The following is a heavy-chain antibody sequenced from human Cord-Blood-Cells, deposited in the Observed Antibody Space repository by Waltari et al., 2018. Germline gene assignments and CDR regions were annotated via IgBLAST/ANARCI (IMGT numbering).Heavy chain of an antibody. CDR2: INHSGST. CDR1: GGSFSGYY. D-gene: IGHD3-22*01. V-gene: IGHV4-34*01. J-gene: IGHJ5*02. Sequence: QLQLQQWGAGLLKPSETLSLTCAVYGGSFSGYYGSWSRQPPGKGLEWIGEINHSGSTNYNPSLKSRVTISVDTSKNQFSLKLSSVTAADTTVYYCARHYYYDSSGYYYWFDPWGQGTLVTVSS. CDR3: ARHYYYDSSGYYYWFDP.